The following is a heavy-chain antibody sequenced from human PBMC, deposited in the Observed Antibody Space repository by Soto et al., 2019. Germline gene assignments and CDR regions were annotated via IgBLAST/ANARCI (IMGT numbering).Heavy chain of an antibody. CDR2: IVAYNGNT. V-gene: IGHV1-18*01. CDR1: GYTFTSYG. CDR3: ARDAVEMATSYYYSYVMDV. J-gene: IGHJ6*02. Sequence: QVQLVQSGAEVKKPGASVKVSCKASGYTFTSYGISWVRQAPGQGLEWMGWIVAYNGNTNYAQKLQGRVTMTTDTSTITAYRERRSLRSDDTAEYYCARDAVEMATSYYYSYVMDVLGQGTTVTVSS.